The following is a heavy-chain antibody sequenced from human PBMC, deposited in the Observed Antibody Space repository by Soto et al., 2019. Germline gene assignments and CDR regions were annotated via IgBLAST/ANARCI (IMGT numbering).Heavy chain of an antibody. CDR2: INHSGST. V-gene: IGHV4-34*01. D-gene: IGHD3-3*01. Sequence: PSETLSLTCAVYGGSFSGYYWSWIRQPPGKGLEWIGEINHSGSTNYNPSLKSRVTISVDTSKNQFSLKLSSVTAADTAVYYCARGGDFWSGYYNYYYYGMDVWGQGTTVTVSS. CDR1: GGSFSGYY. J-gene: IGHJ6*02. CDR3: ARGGDFWSGYYNYYYYGMDV.